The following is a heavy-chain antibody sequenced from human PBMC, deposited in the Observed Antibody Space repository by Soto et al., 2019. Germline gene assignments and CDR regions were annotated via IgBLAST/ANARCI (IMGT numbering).Heavy chain of an antibody. D-gene: IGHD3-9*01. CDR1: GYTFTGYG. J-gene: IGHJ4*02. V-gene: IGHV1-18*01. CDR3: ARGSYDILTGETYGNFDY. CDR2: ISAYNGNT. Sequence: ASVKVSCKASGYTFTGYGISWVRQAPGQGLEWMGWISAYNGNTNYAQKLQGRVTMTTDTSTSTAYMELRSLRSDDTAVYYCARGSYDILTGETYGNFDYWGQGTLVTVSS.